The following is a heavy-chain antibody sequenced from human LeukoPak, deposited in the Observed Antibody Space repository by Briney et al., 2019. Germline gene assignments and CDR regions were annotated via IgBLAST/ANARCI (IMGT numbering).Heavy chain of an antibody. CDR1: GGSISSYY. D-gene: IGHD4-17*01. CDR3: AREDGVTGGDYSFDY. V-gene: IGHV4-4*07. CDR2: IYTSGST. J-gene: IGHJ4*02. Sequence: SETLSLTCTVSGGSISSYYWSWLRQPAGKGLEWIGRIYTSGSTNYNPSLKSRVTMSVDTSKNQFSLKLSSVTAADTAVYYCAREDGVTGGDYSFDYWGQGTLVTVSS.